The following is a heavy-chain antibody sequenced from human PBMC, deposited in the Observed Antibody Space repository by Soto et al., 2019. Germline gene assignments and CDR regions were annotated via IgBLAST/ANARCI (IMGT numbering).Heavy chain of an antibody. Sequence: SETLSLTCTVSGGSISSSSYYWGWIRQPPGKGLEWIGSIYYSGSTYYNPSLKSRVTISVDTSKNQFSLKLSSVTAADTAVYYCARAFRLEKAVAGKLDYWGQGTLVTVSS. V-gene: IGHV4-39*01. J-gene: IGHJ4*02. CDR1: GGSISSSSYY. CDR2: IYYSGST. CDR3: ARAFRLEKAVAGKLDY. D-gene: IGHD6-19*01.